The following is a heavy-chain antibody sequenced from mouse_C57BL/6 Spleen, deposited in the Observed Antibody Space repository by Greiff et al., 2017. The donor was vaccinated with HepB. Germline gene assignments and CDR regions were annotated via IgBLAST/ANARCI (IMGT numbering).Heavy chain of an antibody. J-gene: IGHJ2*01. V-gene: IGHV2-5*01. Sequence: QVQLQQSGPGLVQPSQSLSITCTVSGFSLTSYGVHWVRQSPGKGLEWLGVIWRGGSTDYNAAFMSRLSITKDNSKSQVFFKMNSLQADDTAIYYGAKDKDGASWYFDYWGQGTTLTVSS. CDR3: AKDKDGASWYFDY. CDR2: IWRGGST. CDR1: GFSLTSYG. D-gene: IGHD1-1*01.